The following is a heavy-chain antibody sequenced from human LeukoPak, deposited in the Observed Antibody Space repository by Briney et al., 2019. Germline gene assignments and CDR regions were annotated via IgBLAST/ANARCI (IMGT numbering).Heavy chain of an antibody. CDR2: ISGRNGST. D-gene: IGHD3-22*01. V-gene: IGHV3-23*01. Sequence: GGSLRLSCTASGFTFSSYAMSWVRQAPGKGLEWVSAISGRNGSTNYADSVKGRFTISRDNSRNTLYLQMNSLRAEDTAVYYCAKGGESSGYYGGPDYWGQGTLVTVSS. CDR3: AKGGESSGYYGGPDY. CDR1: GFTFSSYA. J-gene: IGHJ4*02.